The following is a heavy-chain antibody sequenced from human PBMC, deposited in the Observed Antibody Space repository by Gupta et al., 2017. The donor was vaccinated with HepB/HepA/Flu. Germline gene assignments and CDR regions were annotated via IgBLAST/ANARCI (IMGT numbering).Heavy chain of an antibody. CDR1: GFTFSSYW. Sequence: EVQLVESGGGLVQPGGSLRLSCAASGFTFSSYWMGWVRQAPGKGLEWVANIKQDGSEKYYVDSVKGRFTISRDNAKNSLYLQMNSLRAEDTAVYYCARSFFPPYYYDSSGYSNDYWGQGTLVTVSS. CDR2: IKQDGSEK. J-gene: IGHJ4*02. V-gene: IGHV3-7*01. D-gene: IGHD3-22*01. CDR3: ARSFFPPYYYDSSGYSNDY.